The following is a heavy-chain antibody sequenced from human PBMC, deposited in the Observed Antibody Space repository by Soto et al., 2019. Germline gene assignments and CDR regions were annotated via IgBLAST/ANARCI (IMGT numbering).Heavy chain of an antibody. CDR3: ARLVGSGGGNTPYDY. D-gene: IGHD2-15*01. CDR1: GGSISSGGYY. Sequence: SETLSLTCTVSGGSISSGGYYWSWIRQHPGKGLEWIGYIYYSGSTYYNPSLKSRVTISVDTSKNQFSLKLSSVTAEDTAVYYCARLVGSGGGNTPYDYWGQGTLVTVSS. J-gene: IGHJ4*02. V-gene: IGHV4-31*03. CDR2: IYYSGST.